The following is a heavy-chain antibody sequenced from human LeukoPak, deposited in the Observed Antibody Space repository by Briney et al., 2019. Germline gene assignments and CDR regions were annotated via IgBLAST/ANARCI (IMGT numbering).Heavy chain of an antibody. V-gene: IGHV1-18*01. CDR1: GYTFTSFG. J-gene: IGHJ4*02. Sequence: ASVKVSCKPSGYTFTSFGLSWVRQAPGQGLEWMGWISVYNDNTNYAQKFQGRVTITADKSTSTAYMELSSLRSEDTAVYYCARDFDYGGNSGYAGYWGQGTLVTVSS. CDR2: ISVYNDNT. D-gene: IGHD4-23*01. CDR3: ARDFDYGGNSGYAGY.